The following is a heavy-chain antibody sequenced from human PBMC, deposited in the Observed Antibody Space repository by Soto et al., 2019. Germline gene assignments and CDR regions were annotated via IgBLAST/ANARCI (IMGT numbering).Heavy chain of an antibody. D-gene: IGHD6-19*01. CDR1: GGTFSSYT. CDR2: IIPILGIA. J-gene: IGHJ4*02. CDR3: ARDADEGIAVAGMLVDY. Sequence: QVQLVQSGAEVKKPGSSVKVSCKASGGTFSSYTISWVRQAPGQGLEWMGRIIPILGIANYAQKFQGRVTITADKSTSTAYMELSSLRSEDTAVYSCARDADEGIAVAGMLVDYWGQGTLVIVSS. V-gene: IGHV1-69*08.